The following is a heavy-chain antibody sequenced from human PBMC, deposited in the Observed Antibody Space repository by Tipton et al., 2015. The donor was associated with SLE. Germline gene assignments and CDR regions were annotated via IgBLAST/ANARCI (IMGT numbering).Heavy chain of an antibody. CDR2: ISSSGSTI. CDR1: GFTFSSYE. J-gene: IGHJ1*01. Sequence: GSLRLSCAASGFTFSSYEMNWVRQAPGKGLEWVSYISSSGSTIYYADSVKGRFTISRDNAKNSLYLQMNSLRAEDTAVYYCARAALRSWDFQHWGQGTLVTVSS. CDR3: ARAALRSWDFQH. D-gene: IGHD4-17*01. V-gene: IGHV3-48*03.